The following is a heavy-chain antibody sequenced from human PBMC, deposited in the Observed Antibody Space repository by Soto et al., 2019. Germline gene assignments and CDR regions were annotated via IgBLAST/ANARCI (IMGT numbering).Heavy chain of an antibody. Sequence: QITLKESGPTLVKPTQTLTLTCTFSGLSLSTSGEAVGWIRQPPGKALEWLALIYWDDDKRYNPTLKTRLTTTNDTSKNQVALTLTNMDPLDTATYYCAHYVSTSPAGWFDPWGQGILVTVSS. V-gene: IGHV2-5*02. CDR2: IYWDDDK. CDR3: AHYVSTSPAGWFDP. CDR1: GLSLSTSGEA. D-gene: IGHD3-10*02. J-gene: IGHJ5*02.